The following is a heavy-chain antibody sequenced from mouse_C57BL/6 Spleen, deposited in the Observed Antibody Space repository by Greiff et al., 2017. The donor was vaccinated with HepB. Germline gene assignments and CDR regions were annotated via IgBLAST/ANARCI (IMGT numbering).Heavy chain of an antibody. V-gene: IGHV14-2*01. Sequence: EVQLQQSGAELVKPGASVKLSCTASGFNIKDYYMHWVKQRTEQGLEWIGRIDPEDGETKYDPKFQGKATINADTSSNTAYLQLSSLTAEDNAVYYWARLPCYGSSSYYFDYWGQGTTLTVSS. CDR1: GFNIKDYY. CDR2: IDPEDGET. D-gene: IGHD1-1*01. CDR3: ARLPCYGSSSYYFDY. J-gene: IGHJ2*01.